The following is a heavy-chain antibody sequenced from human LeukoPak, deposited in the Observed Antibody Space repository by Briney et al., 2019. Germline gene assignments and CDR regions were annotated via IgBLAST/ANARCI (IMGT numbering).Heavy chain of an antibody. J-gene: IGHJ3*02. CDR1: AFTFSSYW. D-gene: IGHD6-6*01. Sequence: QPGGSLRLSCAASAFTFSSYWMHWVRQAPGKGLVWVSRINTDGSSTSYADSVKGRFTISRDNAKNTLYLQMNSLRAEDTAVYYCAREYGSSSGRTFDIWGQGTMVPVSS. CDR2: INTDGSST. V-gene: IGHV3-74*01. CDR3: AREYGSSSGRTFDI.